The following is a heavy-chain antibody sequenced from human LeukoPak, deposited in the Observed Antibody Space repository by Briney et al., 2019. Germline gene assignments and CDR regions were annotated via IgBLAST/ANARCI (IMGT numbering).Heavy chain of an antibody. CDR1: GFTFSSYA. V-gene: IGHV3-23*01. CDR3: AKDHSPSSVYYVDV. Sequence: GGSLRLSCAASGFTFSSYAMSWVRQAPGKGLEWVSAISGSGGSTYYADSVKGRFTISRDNSKNTLYLQMNSLRAEDTAVYYCAKDHSPSSVYYVDVWGKGTTVTVSS. CDR2: ISGSGGST. J-gene: IGHJ6*03. D-gene: IGHD1-26*01.